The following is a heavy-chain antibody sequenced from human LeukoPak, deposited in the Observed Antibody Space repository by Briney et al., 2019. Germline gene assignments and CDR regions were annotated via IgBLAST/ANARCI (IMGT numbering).Heavy chain of an antibody. CDR1: GGTFSSYA. Sequence: ASVKVSCKASGGTFSSYAISWVRQAPGQGLEWMGWISTDTGNPTYAQGFAGRFVFSLDTSVSTAYLQISSLEAEDTAVYYCAREVLRLDYWGQGTLVTVSS. V-gene: IGHV7-4-1*02. CDR2: ISTDTGNP. J-gene: IGHJ4*02. CDR3: AREVLRLDY.